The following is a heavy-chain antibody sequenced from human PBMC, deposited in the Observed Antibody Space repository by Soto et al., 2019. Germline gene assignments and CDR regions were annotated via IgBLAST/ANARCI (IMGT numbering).Heavy chain of an antibody. CDR2: ISGGGGST. CDR3: AKDEPAAMDY. Sequence: GSPRLSCAASGFSFSSSAMSWVRPAPGKGLEWVSAISGGGGSTYYADTMKGRFTISRDKSKNTLYLQMNSVRAEDTAVYYCAKDEPAAMDYWGQGTLVTVSS. D-gene: IGHD2-2*01. CDR1: GFSFSSSA. V-gene: IGHV3-23*01. J-gene: IGHJ4*02.